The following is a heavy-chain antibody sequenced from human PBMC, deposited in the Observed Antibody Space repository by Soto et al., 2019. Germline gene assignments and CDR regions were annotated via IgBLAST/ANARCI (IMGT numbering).Heavy chain of an antibody. CDR3: ANRRGGASNV. D-gene: IGHD2-8*01. CDR2: IYWDDDS. CDR1: GVSLTTNGVG. J-gene: IGHJ4*01. V-gene: IGHV2-5*02. Sequence: QITLKESGPPLMKPTQTLTLTCTLSGVSLTTNGVGVDWIRQPPGKALEWLALIYWDDDSLYSPSLKNRPTITKDISKNQVVRTVTNMDSVDSATYYCANRRGGASNVWGQGTMVTVSS.